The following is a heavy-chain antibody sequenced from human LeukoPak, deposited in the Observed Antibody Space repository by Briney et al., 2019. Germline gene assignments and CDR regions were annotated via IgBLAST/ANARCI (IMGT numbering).Heavy chain of an antibody. Sequence: GGSLRLSCAASGFTFSSYGMHWVRQAPGKGLEWVAIIWYDGSKKYYADSVKGRFTISRNNSKNTLYLQMNSLRAEDSAVYYCARDRAARYFDYWGQGVLVTVSS. CDR3: ARDRAARYFDY. CDR2: IWYDGSKK. CDR1: GFTFSSYG. J-gene: IGHJ4*02. V-gene: IGHV3-33*01. D-gene: IGHD6-6*01.